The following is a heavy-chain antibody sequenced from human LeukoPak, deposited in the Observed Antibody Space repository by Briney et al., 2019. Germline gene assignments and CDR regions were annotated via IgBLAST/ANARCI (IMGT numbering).Heavy chain of an antibody. CDR2: IIHSFGTA. CDR3: ARGPYCSSTSCYIGGYYYYYMDV. V-gene: IGHV1-69*05. Sequence: ASVKDACQASVCTFSCYACSWVRQARGRGLDWMGGIIHSFGTANYAQKFHGRVTITTDESMREAYMELSSQSYEERAVYYCARGPYCSSTSCYIGGYYYYYMDVWGKGTTVTVSS. D-gene: IGHD2-2*02. J-gene: IGHJ6*03. CDR1: VCTFSCYA.